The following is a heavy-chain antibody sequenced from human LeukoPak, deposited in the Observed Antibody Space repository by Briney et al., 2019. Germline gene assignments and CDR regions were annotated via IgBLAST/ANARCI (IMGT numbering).Heavy chain of an antibody. CDR1: GFTFSGSG. D-gene: IGHD3-22*01. CDR3: AIDSSGYYAFHI. Sequence: GGSLRLSCAASGFTFSGSGMHWVRQAPGKGLEWVAFIRNDGTNKYYADSVKGRFTTSRDNSKNTLYLQMNSLRAEDTAVYYCAIDSSGYYAFHIWGQGTMVTVSS. J-gene: IGHJ3*02. V-gene: IGHV3-30*02. CDR2: IRNDGTNK.